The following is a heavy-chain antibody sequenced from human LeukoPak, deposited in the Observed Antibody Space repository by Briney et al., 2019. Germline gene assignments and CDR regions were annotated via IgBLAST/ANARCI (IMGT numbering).Heavy chain of an antibody. CDR3: ARRWDSSGWYYFDY. CDR2: ISGSGGST. CDR1: GFTFSNYA. J-gene: IGHJ4*02. D-gene: IGHD6-19*01. Sequence: GGSLRLSCAASGFTFSNYAMSWVRQAPGKGLEWVSAISGSGGSTFHADFVKGRFTISRDNSKNTLYLQMNSLRAEDTAVYYCARRWDSSGWYYFDYWGQGTLVTVSS. V-gene: IGHV3-23*01.